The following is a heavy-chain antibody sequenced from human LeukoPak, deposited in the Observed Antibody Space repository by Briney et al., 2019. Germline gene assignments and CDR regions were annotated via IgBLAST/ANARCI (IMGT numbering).Heavy chain of an antibody. CDR3: TRVFLDASGSFYKRGFDV. J-gene: IGHJ5*02. V-gene: IGHV3-7*05. CDR1: GFTFSNYW. CDR2: IKQDGSEK. Sequence: HPGGSLRLSCAASGFTFSNYWMNWVRQAPGKGLEWVANIKQDGSEKYYVDSVKGRFTISRDNAENSLYLQMNSLRAEDTAVYYCTRVFLDASGSFYKRGFDVWGQGTLVTVSS. D-gene: IGHD3-10*01.